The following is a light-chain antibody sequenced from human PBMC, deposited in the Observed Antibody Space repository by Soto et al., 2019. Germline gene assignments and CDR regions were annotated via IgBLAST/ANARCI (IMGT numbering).Light chain of an antibody. V-gene: IGLV1-40*01. Sequence: QSVLTQPPSVSGAPGQRVTISCTGSSSNIGAGYDVHWYQQLPGTAPKLLIYGNSNRPSGVPDRFSGSKSGTSASLAITGLQAGDEADYYCQSYDSSLSGSVFGGGSKLPVL. J-gene: IGLJ2*01. CDR3: QSYDSSLSGSV. CDR2: GNS. CDR1: SSNIGAGYD.